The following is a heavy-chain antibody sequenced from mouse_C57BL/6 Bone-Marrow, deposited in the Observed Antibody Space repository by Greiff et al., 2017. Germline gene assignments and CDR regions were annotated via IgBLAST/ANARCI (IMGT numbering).Heavy chain of an antibody. J-gene: IGHJ2*01. CDR2: IDPANGNT. CDR3: ASDYGSSYRFDY. V-gene: IGHV14-3*01. Sequence: VQLKQSVAELVRPGASVKLSCTASGFNIKNTYMHWVKQRPEQGLEWIGRIDPANGNTKYAPKFQGKATITADPSSNTAYLQLSSLTSEDTAIYYCASDYGSSYRFDYWGQGTTLTVSS. CDR1: GFNIKNTY. D-gene: IGHD1-1*01.